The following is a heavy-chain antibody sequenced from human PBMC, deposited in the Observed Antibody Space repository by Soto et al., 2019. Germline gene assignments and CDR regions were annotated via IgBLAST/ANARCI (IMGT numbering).Heavy chain of an antibody. CDR2: IIPIFGTA. CDR3: ARGGTGYSSGWGIPGGDGMDV. D-gene: IGHD6-19*01. J-gene: IGHJ6*02. V-gene: IGHV1-69*06. Sequence: GASVKVSCKASGGTFSSYAISWVRQAPGQGLEWMGGIIPIFGTANYAQKFQGRVTITADKSTSTAYMELSSLRSEDTAVYYCARGGTGYSSGWGIPGGDGMDVWGQGTTVTVSS. CDR1: GGTFSSYA.